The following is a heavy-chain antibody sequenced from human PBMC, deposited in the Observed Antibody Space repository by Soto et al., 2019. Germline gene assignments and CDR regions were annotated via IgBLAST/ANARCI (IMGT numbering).Heavy chain of an antibody. CDR1: GFTFSSYE. V-gene: IGHV3-48*03. Sequence: GGSLRLSCAASGFTFSSYEMDWVRQAPGKGLEWVSYISSSGSTIYYADSVKGRFTISRDNAKNSLYLQMNSLRAEDTAVYYCARFGPYYYDSSGYYDRAFDIGGQGTMVTVSS. D-gene: IGHD3-22*01. CDR3: ARFGPYYYDSSGYYDRAFDI. CDR2: ISSSGSTI. J-gene: IGHJ3*02.